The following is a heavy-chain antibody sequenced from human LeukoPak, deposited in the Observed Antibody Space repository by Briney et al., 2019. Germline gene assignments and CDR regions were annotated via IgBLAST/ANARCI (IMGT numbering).Heavy chain of an antibody. J-gene: IGHJ4*02. CDR2: ISYDGSNK. CDR3: ATLPGVVIAY. Sequence: GGSLRLSCAASGFTFSSYAMHWVRQAPGKGLEWVAVISYDGSNKYYADSVKGRFTISIDNSKNTLYLQMNSLRAEDTGVYSCATLPGVVIAYWGQGTLVTVSS. V-gene: IGHV3-30-3*01. CDR1: GFTFSSYA. D-gene: IGHD3-3*01.